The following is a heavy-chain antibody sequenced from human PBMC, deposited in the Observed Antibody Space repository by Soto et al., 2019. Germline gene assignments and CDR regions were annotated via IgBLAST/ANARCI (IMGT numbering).Heavy chain of an antibody. CDR2: VYYSGSA. V-gene: IGHV4-39*01. J-gene: IGHJ4*02. CDR3: ARRPKRGSYSWCFDY. Sequence: QLQLQESGPGLVKASETLSLTCTVSGGSISSNAYYWGWIRQPPGKGLEWIGSVYYSGSANYNPSRKSRLTMSVDTSKNQFSLKLISVTAADTAVYYCARRPKRGSYSWCFDYWGQGTLVTVSS. D-gene: IGHD1-26*01. CDR1: GGSISSNAYY.